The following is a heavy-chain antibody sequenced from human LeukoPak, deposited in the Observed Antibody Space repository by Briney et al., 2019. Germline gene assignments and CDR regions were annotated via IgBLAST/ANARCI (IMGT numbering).Heavy chain of an antibody. CDR1: GGSISSQSYF. Sequence: KPSETLSLTCVVSGGSISSQSYFWGWIRQPPGKGLEWIGSIYYSGSTYYNPSLKSRVTISIDTSKNQFSLKLSSVTAADTAVYYCARDYYYSSGSYCHFDYWGQGTLVTVSS. D-gene: IGHD3-10*01. J-gene: IGHJ4*02. V-gene: IGHV4-39*07. CDR2: IYYSGST. CDR3: ARDYYYSSGSYCHFDY.